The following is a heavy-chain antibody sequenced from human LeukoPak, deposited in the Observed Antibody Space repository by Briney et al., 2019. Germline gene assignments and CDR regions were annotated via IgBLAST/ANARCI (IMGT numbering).Heavy chain of an antibody. CDR3: AKTNAGDLTVVVVPAAPPAEYFQH. Sequence: PGGSLRLSCAASGFTFNSYAMSWVRQAPGKGLEWVSTVSGSSGRTYYADSVKGRFTISRDNSKNTLYLQINSLRAEDTAVYYCAKTNAGDLTVVVVPAAPPAEYFQHWGQGTLVTVSS. CDR2: VSGSSGRT. CDR1: GFTFNSYA. D-gene: IGHD2-2*01. J-gene: IGHJ1*01. V-gene: IGHV3-23*01.